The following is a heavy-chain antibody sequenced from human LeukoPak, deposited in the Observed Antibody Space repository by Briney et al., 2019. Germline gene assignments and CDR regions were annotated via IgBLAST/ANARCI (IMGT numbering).Heavy chain of an antibody. V-gene: IGHV3-7*05. D-gene: IGHD3-10*01. CDR3: ARHLAGSYYRGIDY. CDR2: TKQDGSEA. Sequence: GGSLRLSCAASGFTFSDYSMNWVRQAPGKGLEWVANTKQDGSEAYYVDSVKGRFTIYRDNAKNSLYLQMNSLRAEDTAVYYCARHLAGSYYRGIDYWGQGTLVTVSS. J-gene: IGHJ4*02. CDR1: GFTFSDYS.